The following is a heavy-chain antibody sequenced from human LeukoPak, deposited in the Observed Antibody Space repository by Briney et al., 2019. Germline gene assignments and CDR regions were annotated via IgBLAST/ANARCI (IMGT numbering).Heavy chain of an antibody. V-gene: IGHV3-15*01. Sequence: PGGSLRLSCTASGFTFGDYAMSWFRQAPGKGLEWVGRIKSKTDGGTTDYAAPVKGRFTISRDDSKNTLYLQMNSLKTEDTAAYYCTTAGSGSFHYYFDYWGQGTLVTISS. CDR1: GFTFGDYA. J-gene: IGHJ4*02. CDR3: TTAGSGSFHYYFDY. CDR2: IKSKTDGGTT. D-gene: IGHD6-19*01.